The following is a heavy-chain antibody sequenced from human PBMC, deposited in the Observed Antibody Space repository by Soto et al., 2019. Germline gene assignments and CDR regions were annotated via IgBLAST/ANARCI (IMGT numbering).Heavy chain of an antibody. CDR2: ISSSSSNI. D-gene: IGHD2-15*01. Sequence: GGSLRHSCAPSGLTFSSYTMSWVRQATGKGLEWASYISSSSSNIYYADSVKGRFTISRDNAKNSLYLQMNSLRDEDTAVYYCARGPLYCSGGSCYSHFDYWGQGTLVTVSS. J-gene: IGHJ4*02. V-gene: IGHV3-48*02. CDR3: ARGPLYCSGGSCYSHFDY. CDR1: GLTFSSYT.